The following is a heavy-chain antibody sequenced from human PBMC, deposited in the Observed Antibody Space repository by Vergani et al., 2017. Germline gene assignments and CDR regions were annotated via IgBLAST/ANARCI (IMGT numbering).Heavy chain of an antibody. J-gene: IGHJ5*02. D-gene: IGHD1-14*01. CDR3: ARDLRLLYNRFDP. V-gene: IGHV3-30*03. CDR2: ISYDGTQK. CDR1: GFTSSYYG. Sequence: QVHLVESGGGVVQPGRSLRLSCVVSGFTSSYYGMHWVRQAPGKGLEWVAVISYDGTQKYYADSVKGRFTISRVNSKSTMYLQMNSLRDEDTGVYYCARDLRLLYNRFDPWGQGTLVTVSS.